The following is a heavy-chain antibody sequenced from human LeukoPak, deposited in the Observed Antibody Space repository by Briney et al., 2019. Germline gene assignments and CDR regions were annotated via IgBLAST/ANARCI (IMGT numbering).Heavy chain of an antibody. Sequence: GGSLRLSCAASGFTVSSHYMSWVRQAPGKGLEWVSVIYSDGSTYYADSVKGRFTISRDNPKNTLYLQMNSLRAEDTAVYYCARTQGVVGAADSWGQGTLVTVSS. CDR1: GFTVSSHY. J-gene: IGHJ5*02. CDR2: IYSDGST. CDR3: ARTQGVVGAADS. D-gene: IGHD1-26*01. V-gene: IGHV3-53*01.